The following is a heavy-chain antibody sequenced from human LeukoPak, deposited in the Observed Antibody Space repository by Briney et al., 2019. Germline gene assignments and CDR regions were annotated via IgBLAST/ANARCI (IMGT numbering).Heavy chain of an antibody. CDR2: IYYTGST. CDR3: ARGSGSSAGFDF. CDR1: VGSISSSSYY. J-gene: IGHJ4*02. V-gene: IGHV4-39*01. D-gene: IGHD3-10*01. Sequence: SETLSLTCTVSVGSISSSSYYWGWIRQPPGKGLEWIGSIYYTGSTYYNPSLKSRVTISVDTSKKQFSLKLTSVTAADTAVYYCARGSGSSAGFDFWGQGTLVTVSS.